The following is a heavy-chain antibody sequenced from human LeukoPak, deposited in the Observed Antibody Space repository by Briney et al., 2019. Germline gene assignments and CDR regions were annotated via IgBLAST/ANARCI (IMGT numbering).Heavy chain of an antibody. V-gene: IGHV3-30-3*01. CDR2: ISYDGSNK. D-gene: IGHD3-22*01. J-gene: IGHJ4*02. CDR1: GFTFSSYA. Sequence: PGRSLRLSRAASGFTFSSYAMHWVRQAPGKGLEWVAVISYDGSNKYYADSVKGRFTISRDNSKNTLYLQMNSLRAEDTAVYYCARDSGDSSGYYQYWGQGTLVTVSS. CDR3: ARDSGDSSGYYQY.